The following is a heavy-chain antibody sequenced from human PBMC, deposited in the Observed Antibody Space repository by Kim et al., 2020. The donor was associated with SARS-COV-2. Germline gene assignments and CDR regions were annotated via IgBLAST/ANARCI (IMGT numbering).Heavy chain of an antibody. J-gene: IGHJ1*01. D-gene: IGHD3-22*01. CDR3: ARGYYDSSGYYPRGAEYFQH. Sequence: SQTLSLTCAIPGDSVSSNSAAWNWIRQSPSRGLEWLGRTYYRSKWYNDYAVSVKSRITINPDTSKNQFSLQLNSVTPEDTAVYYCARGYYDSSGYYPRGAEYFQHWGQGTLVTVSS. V-gene: IGHV6-1*01. CDR2: TYYRSKWYN. CDR1: GDSVSSNSAA.